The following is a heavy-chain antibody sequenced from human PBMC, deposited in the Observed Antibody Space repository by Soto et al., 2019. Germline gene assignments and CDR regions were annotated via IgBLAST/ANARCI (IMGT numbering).Heavy chain of an antibody. CDR3: ARDLTMVRDHYFEY. V-gene: IGHV3-30-3*01. CDR2: ISYDGSNK. D-gene: IGHD3-10*01. J-gene: IGHJ4*02. CDR1: GFTFSSYA. Sequence: PGGSLRLSCAASGFTFSSYAMHWVRQAPGKGLEWVAVISYDGSNKYYADSVKGRFTISRDNSKNTLYLQMNSLRAEDTAVYYCARDLTMVRDHYFEYWGQGTLVTVSS.